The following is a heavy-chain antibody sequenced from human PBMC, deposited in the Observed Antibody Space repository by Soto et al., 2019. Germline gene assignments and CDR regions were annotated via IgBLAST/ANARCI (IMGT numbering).Heavy chain of an antibody. Sequence: QVQLVQSGAEVKKPGASVKVSCTASGYTYFSYGISWVRQAPGQGLEWLGWISAFNAKTNYAPKFHARVTLTTDASTSTAYMELRGLRSDDTALYFCARDAIAGAGAFDYWGQGALVIVSS. CDR3: ARDAIAGAGAFDY. V-gene: IGHV1-18*04. J-gene: IGHJ4*02. CDR1: GYTYFSYG. D-gene: IGHD6-19*01. CDR2: ISAFNAKT.